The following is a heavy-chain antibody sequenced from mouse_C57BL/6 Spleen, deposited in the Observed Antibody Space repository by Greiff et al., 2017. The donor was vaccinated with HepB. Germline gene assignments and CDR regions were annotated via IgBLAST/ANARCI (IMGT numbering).Heavy chain of an antibody. CDR3: ARRGYGNYFAWFAY. CDR2: IDPSDSYT. J-gene: IGHJ3*01. V-gene: IGHV1-50*01. D-gene: IGHD2-10*02. CDR1: GYTFTSYW. Sequence: QVQLQQPGAELVKPGASVKLSCKASGYTFTSYWMQWVKQRPGQGLEWIGEIDPSDSYTNYNQKFKGKATLTVDTSSSTAYMQLSSLTSEDSAVYYCARRGYGNYFAWFAYWGQGTLVTVSA.